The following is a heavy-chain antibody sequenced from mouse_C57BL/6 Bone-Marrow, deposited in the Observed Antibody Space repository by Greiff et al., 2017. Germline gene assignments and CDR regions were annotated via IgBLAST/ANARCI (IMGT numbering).Heavy chain of an antibody. CDR3: TRGGWLLRFAY. Sequence: VQLQQSGAELVRPGASVTLSCKASGYTFTDYEMHWVKQTPVHGLEWIGAIDPETGGTAYNQKFKGKAILTAAKSSSTAYMELRCLTSEDSAVYYCTRGGWLLRFAYWGQGTLVTVSA. J-gene: IGHJ3*01. V-gene: IGHV1-15*01. CDR2: IDPETGGT. D-gene: IGHD2-3*01. CDR1: GYTFTDYE.